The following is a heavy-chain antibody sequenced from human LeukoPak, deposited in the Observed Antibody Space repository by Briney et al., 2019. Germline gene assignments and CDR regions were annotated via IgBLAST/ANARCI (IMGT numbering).Heavy chain of an antibody. CDR3: ASREVLWFGDLDAFDI. CDR2: INPNSGGT. CDR1: GYTFTGYY. D-gene: IGHD3-10*01. J-gene: IGHJ3*02. V-gene: IGHV1-2*02. Sequence: ASVKVSCKASGYTFTGYYMHWVRQAPGQGLEWMGWINPNSGGTNYAQKFQGKVTMTRDTSISTAYMELSRLRSDDTAVYYCASREVLWFGDLDAFDIWGQGTMVTVSS.